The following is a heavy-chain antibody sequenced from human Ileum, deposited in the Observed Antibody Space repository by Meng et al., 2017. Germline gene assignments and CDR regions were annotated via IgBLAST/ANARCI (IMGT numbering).Heavy chain of an antibody. CDR2: MNPNSGNT. CDR3: ARGRRIAAAADY. V-gene: IGHV1-8*01. J-gene: IGHJ4*02. D-gene: IGHD6-13*01. CDR1: GYTFTSYD. Sequence: ASVKVSCKASGYTFTSYDINWVRQATGQGLEWMGWMNPNSGNTGYAQKFQGRVTMTRNTSISTAYMELSSLRSEDTAVYYCARGRRIAAAADYWGQGTLVTVSS.